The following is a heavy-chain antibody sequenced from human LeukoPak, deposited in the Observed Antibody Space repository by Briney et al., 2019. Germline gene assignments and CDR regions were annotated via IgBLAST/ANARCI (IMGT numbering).Heavy chain of an antibody. V-gene: IGHV3-9*01. CDR3: AKGRFLEWLLFDY. CDR1: GFTFDDYA. J-gene: IGHJ4*02. D-gene: IGHD3-3*01. CDR2: TSWNSGSI. Sequence: GGSLRLSCAASGFTFDDYAMHWVRHAPGKGLEWVSGTSWNSGSIGYADSVKGRFTISRDNAKNSLYLQTNSLRAEDTALYYCAKGRFLEWLLFDYWGQGTLVTVSS.